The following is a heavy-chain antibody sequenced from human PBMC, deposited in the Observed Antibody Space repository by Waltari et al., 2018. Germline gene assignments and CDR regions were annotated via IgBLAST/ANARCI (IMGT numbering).Heavy chain of an antibody. J-gene: IGHJ5*02. CDR1: GGTFSSYA. V-gene: IGHV1-69*04. D-gene: IGHD2-2*02. Sequence: QVQLVQSGAAVKKPGSSVKVSCTASGGTFSSYAISWVRQAPGQGLEWMGRIIPLFGIASHAQTFQGRVTITADKSTSTADMERSSLSSEDAAWYYFAREDIVVVPAAIQEGLFDPVGQGPLVTVSS. CDR2: IIPLFGIA. CDR3: AREDIVVVPAAIQEGLFDP.